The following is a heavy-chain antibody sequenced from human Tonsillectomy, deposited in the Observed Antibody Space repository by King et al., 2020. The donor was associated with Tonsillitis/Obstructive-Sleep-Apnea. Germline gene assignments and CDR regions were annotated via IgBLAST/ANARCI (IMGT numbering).Heavy chain of an antibody. J-gene: IGHJ6*02. V-gene: IGHV4-59*01. CDR2: IYYSGSS. D-gene: IGHD6-6*01. CDR3: ARTGMTRFEYSSSFPYHYYGMDV. Sequence: QVQLQESGPGLVKPSETLSLTCTVSGGSISSYYWSWIRQPPGKGLEWIGYIYYSGSSNYNPSLKRRVTISVDTSKNQFSLKLSSVTAADTAVYYCARTGMTRFEYSSSFPYHYYGMDVWGQGTTVTVSS. CDR1: GGSISSYY.